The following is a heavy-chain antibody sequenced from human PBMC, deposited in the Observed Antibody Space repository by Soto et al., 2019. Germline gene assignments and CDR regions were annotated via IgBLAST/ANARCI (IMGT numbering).Heavy chain of an antibody. CDR3: ARDLRYCSGGSCRNYYYYYGMDV. D-gene: IGHD2-15*01. J-gene: IGHJ6*02. V-gene: IGHV4-61*01. Sequence: SETLSLTCPVSGGSVSSGSYYWSWIRQPPGKGLEWIGYIYYSGSTNYNPSLKSRVTISVDTSKNQFSLKLSSVTAADTAVYYCARDLRYCSGGSCRNYYYYYGMDVWGQGTTVTVSS. CDR1: GGSVSSGSYY. CDR2: IYYSGST.